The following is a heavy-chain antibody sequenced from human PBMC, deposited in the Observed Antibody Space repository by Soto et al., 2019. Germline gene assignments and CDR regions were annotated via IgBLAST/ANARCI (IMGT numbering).Heavy chain of an antibody. CDR3: AGNYSRSWLYNY. D-gene: IGHD6-6*01. CDR1: GGSITSGGYY. J-gene: IGHJ4*02. Sequence: PSETLSLTCTVSGGSITSGGYYWSWIRQRPGKGLEWIGIIYYSGSTSYHPSLKSRVTISRDTSQNQLSLKLYSVTAADTAVYYCAGNYSRSWLYNYWGQGTLVTVSS. CDR2: IYYSGST. V-gene: IGHV4-31*03.